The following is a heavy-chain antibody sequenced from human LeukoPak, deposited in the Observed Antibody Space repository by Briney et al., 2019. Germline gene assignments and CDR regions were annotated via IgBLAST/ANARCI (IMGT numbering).Heavy chain of an antibody. V-gene: IGHV4-39*01. Sequence: SETLSLTCTVSGGSISGGSYYWGWIRQPPGKGLEWIGSLYYSGSTYYNPSLKSRVTISVDTSKNQFSLKLTSVTAADTAVYYCARQDCTSSSCYGPYYYGMDVWGQGTTVTVSS. CDR3: ARQDCTSSSCYGPYYYGMDV. J-gene: IGHJ6*02. CDR2: LYYSGST. CDR1: GGSISGGSYY. D-gene: IGHD2-2*01.